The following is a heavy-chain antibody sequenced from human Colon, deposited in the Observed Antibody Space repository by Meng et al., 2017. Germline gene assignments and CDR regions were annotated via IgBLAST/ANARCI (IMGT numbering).Heavy chain of an antibody. D-gene: IGHD6-19*01. J-gene: IGHJ5*02. CDR2: ISYDERAK. CDR1: LTFSNYH. V-gene: IGHV3-30*07. CDR3: ATEKGSSGRAGWFDP. Sequence: GGSLRLSCRLTFSNYHVHWVRQAPGRGLEWLAVISYDERAKIYGVPVKGRFSISRDNSKNTVDLQMNSLGAEDTAMYYCATEKGSSGRAGWFDPWGQGTQVTVSS.